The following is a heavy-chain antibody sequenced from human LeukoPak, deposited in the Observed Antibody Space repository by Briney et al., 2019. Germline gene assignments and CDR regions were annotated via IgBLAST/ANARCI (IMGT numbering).Heavy chain of an antibody. V-gene: IGHV3-30-3*01. CDR2: ISYDGTNK. CDR3: ARHRGPSLYSSGYFDY. Sequence: TGGSLRLSCAASGFPFSGYAIHWVRQAPGKGLEWVAVISYDGTNKYYADSVKGRFTISRDNSKNTLYLQMNSLRTEDTAVYYCARHRGPSLYSSGYFDYWGQGTLVTVSS. J-gene: IGHJ4*02. CDR1: GFPFSGYA. D-gene: IGHD3-22*01.